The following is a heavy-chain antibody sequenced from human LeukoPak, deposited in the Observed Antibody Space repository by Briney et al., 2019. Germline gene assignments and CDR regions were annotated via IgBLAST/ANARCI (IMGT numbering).Heavy chain of an antibody. CDR3: ARLVLPVTDAFDI. D-gene: IGHD5-18*01. J-gene: IGHJ3*02. V-gene: IGHV4-34*01. Sequence: SETLSLTCAVYGGSFSGYYWSWIRQPPGKGLEWIGEINHSGSTNYNPSLKSRVTISVDTSKNQFSLKLSSVTAADTAVYYCARLVLPVTDAFDIWGQGTMVTVSS. CDR1: GGSFSGYY. CDR2: INHSGST.